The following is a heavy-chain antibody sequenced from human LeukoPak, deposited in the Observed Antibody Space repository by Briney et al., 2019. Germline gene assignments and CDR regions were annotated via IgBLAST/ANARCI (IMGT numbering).Heavy chain of an antibody. V-gene: IGHV4-39*01. CDR1: GGSISSRSYY. D-gene: IGHD5-18*01. CDR3: ARSGYSFLVDS. CDR2: MSYTGTT. Sequence: PSGTLSLTCTVSGGSISSRSYYWGWIRQPPGKGLEWIASMSYTGTTYYNPSLRSRVTISVDTSKNQFSLNLSSVTAADTAAYFCARSGYSFLVDSWGQGTLVTVSS. J-gene: IGHJ4*02.